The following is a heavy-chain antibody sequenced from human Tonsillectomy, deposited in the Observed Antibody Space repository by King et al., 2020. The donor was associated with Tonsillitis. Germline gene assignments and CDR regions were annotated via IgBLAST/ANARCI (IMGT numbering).Heavy chain of an antibody. CDR2: IDHSGST. D-gene: IGHD6-13*01. V-gene: IGHV4-34*01. J-gene: IGHJ4*02. CDR3: ARSSSFDY. CDR1: GGSFSGYY. Sequence: VQLQQGGAGLLKPSETLSLTCAVYGGSFSGYYWSWIRQPPGKGLEWIGEIDHSGSTHYNPSLKSRVTFSVDTSKNQFSLKLTSVTAADTAVYYCARSSSFDYWGQGTLVTVSS.